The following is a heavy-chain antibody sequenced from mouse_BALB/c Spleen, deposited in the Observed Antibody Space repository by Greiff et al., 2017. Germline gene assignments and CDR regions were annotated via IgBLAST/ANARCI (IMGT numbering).Heavy chain of an antibody. CDR3: ARGGTGYYYAMDD. J-gene: IGHJ4*01. D-gene: IGHD1-1*02. V-gene: IGHV5-17*02. CDR2: ISSGSSTI. Sequence: EVKVVESGGGLVQPGGSRKLSCAASGFTFSSFGMHWVRQAPEKGLEWVAYISSGSSTIYYADTVKGRFTISRDNPKNTLFLQMTSLRSEDTAMYYCARGGTGYYYAMDDWGQGTSVTVSS. CDR1: GFTFSSFG.